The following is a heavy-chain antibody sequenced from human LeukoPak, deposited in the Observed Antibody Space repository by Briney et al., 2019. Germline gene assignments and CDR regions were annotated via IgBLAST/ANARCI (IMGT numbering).Heavy chain of an antibody. CDR2: INHSGST. CDR3: ARGTAAAGTKPRRKYGMDV. D-gene: IGHD6-13*01. Sequence: SETLSLTCAVYGGSFSGYYWSWIRQPPGKGLEWIGEINHSGSTNYNPSLKSRVTISVDTSKNQFSLKLSSVTAADTAVYYCARGTAAAGTKPRRKYGMDVWGQGTTVTVSS. V-gene: IGHV4-34*01. CDR1: GGSFSGYY. J-gene: IGHJ6*02.